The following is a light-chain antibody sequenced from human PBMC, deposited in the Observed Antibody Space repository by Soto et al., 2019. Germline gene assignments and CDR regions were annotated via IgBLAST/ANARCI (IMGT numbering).Light chain of an antibody. Sequence: QSALTQPPSASGSPGQAVTISCTGTSSDVGGYNYVSWYQQHPGKAPQLMIYEVNKRPSGVPDRFSGSKSGNTASLTVSGLQAEDEADYYCSSYAGSNSVFGIGTKLTVL. CDR2: EVN. CDR1: SSDVGGYNY. V-gene: IGLV2-8*01. CDR3: SSYAGSNSV. J-gene: IGLJ1*01.